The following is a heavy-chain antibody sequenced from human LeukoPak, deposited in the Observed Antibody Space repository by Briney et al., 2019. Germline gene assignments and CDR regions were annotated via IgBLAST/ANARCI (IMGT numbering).Heavy chain of an antibody. V-gene: IGHV4-34*01. J-gene: IGHJ4*02. CDR3: ARGLRWYHYFDY. CDR2: INHSGST. Sequence: PSETLSLTCAVYGVSFSGYYWSWIRQPPGKGLEWIGEINHSGSTNYNPSLKSRVTISVDTSKNQFSLKLSSVTAADTAVYYCARGLRWYHYFDYWGQGTLVTVSS. D-gene: IGHD4-23*01. CDR1: GVSFSGYY.